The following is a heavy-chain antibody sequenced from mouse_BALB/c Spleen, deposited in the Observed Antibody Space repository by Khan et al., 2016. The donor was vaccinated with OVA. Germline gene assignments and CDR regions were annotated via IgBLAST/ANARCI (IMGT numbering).Heavy chain of an antibody. D-gene: IGHD4-1*01. Sequence: QVQLKESGTELARPGASVKLSCKASGYTFTSYWMQWVKQRPGQGLEWIGAIYPGDGDTRYTQKFKGKATLTADKSSSTAYMQRSSLASEYSAVYYCVRSWDSHYFDYWGQGTTLTVSS. J-gene: IGHJ2*01. CDR1: GYTFTSYW. CDR2: IYPGDGDT. V-gene: IGHV1-87*01. CDR3: VRSWDSHYFDY.